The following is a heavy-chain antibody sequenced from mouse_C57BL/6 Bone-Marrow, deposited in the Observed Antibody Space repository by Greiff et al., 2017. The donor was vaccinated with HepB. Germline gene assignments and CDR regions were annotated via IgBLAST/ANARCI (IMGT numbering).Heavy chain of an antibody. CDR3: VRLSNYVMDY. CDR1: GFSFNTYA. J-gene: IGHJ4*01. V-gene: IGHV10-1*01. Sequence: EVHLVESGGGLVQPKGSLKLSCAASGFSFNTYAMNWVRQAPGKGLEWVARIRSKSNNYATYYADSVKDRFTISRDDSESMLYLQMNNLKTEDTAMYYCVRLSNYVMDYWGQGTSVTVSS. D-gene: IGHD2-5*01. CDR2: IRSKSNNYAT.